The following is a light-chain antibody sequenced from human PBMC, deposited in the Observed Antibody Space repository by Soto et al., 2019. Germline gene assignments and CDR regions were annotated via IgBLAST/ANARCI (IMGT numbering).Light chain of an antibody. CDR2: SAS. Sequence: EIAMTQSPATLSASPGERATLSCRASQSISTELAWYQQIPGQPPRLLIYSASTWSTGVRARFTGSGSGSEFTLTLSRLQPEDFSIYYCQRGNNSPLTFGGGTKLEI. V-gene: IGKV3-15*01. J-gene: IGKJ2*01. CDR3: QRGNNSPLT. CDR1: QSISTE.